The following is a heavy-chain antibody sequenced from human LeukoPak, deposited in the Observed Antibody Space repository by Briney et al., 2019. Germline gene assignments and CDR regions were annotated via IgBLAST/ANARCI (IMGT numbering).Heavy chain of an antibody. CDR1: GYTFTGYN. J-gene: IGHJ4*02. CDR2: INPNSGGT. Sequence: GASVKVSCKASGYTFTGYNIHWVRQAPGQGLEWMAWINPNSGGTDYAQKFQGRVTMTRDTSNTTAYMGLSSLRSDDTAVYYCARVSPSGSRAFDYWGQGTLVTVSS. CDR3: ARVSPSGSRAFDY. D-gene: IGHD3-10*01. V-gene: IGHV1-2*02.